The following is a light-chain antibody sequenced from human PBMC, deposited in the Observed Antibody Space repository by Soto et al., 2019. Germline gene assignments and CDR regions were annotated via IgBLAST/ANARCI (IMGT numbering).Light chain of an antibody. Sequence: LSQSPCTLSLYPGERATLSCRASQSVSNNYLAWYQQKPGQAPRLLIYGASNRATGIPDRFSGSGSGTDFTLTISRLEPEDFAVYYCQQYGSSGTFGQGTKVDIK. CDR2: GAS. J-gene: IGKJ1*01. CDR3: QQYGSSGT. CDR1: QSVSNNY. V-gene: IGKV3-20*01.